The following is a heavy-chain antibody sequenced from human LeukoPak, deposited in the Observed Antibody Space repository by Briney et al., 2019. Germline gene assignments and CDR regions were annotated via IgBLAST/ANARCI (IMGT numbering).Heavy chain of an antibody. Sequence: PGGSLRLSCAASGFSLSSHAMSWVRQAPGKGLEWVSSISRSSGYIYYADSVKGRFTISRDNAKNSLSLQMNSLRVEDTAMYYCAMSSPRLFNYWGQGTLVTVSS. CDR3: AMSSPRLFNY. CDR2: ISRSSGYI. D-gene: IGHD2-2*01. V-gene: IGHV3-21*01. CDR1: GFSLSSHA. J-gene: IGHJ4*02.